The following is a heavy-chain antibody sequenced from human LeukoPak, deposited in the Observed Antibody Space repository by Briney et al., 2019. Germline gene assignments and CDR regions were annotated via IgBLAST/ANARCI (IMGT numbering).Heavy chain of an antibody. V-gene: IGHV3-21*01. D-gene: IGHD4-17*01. CDR3: ARGSYGDYASFDY. J-gene: IGHJ4*02. CDR2: ISSSSSYI. Sequence: PGGSLRLSCAASGFTFSSYSMNWVRQAPGKGLEWVSSISSSSSYIYYADSVKGRFTISRDNAKNSLYLQMSSLRAEDTAVYYCARGSYGDYASFDYWGQGTLVTVSS. CDR1: GFTFSSYS.